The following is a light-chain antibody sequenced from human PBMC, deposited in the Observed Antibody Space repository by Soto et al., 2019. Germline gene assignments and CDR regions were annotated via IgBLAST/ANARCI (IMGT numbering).Light chain of an antibody. CDR2: DVS. CDR1: SSDFGGYNY. V-gene: IGLV2-14*01. CDR3: ISYTNSSTFYV. J-gene: IGLJ1*01. Sequence: QSVLTQPASVSGSPGQSITISCTGTSSDFGGYNYVSWYQQHPGKAPKLMIYDVSNRPSGVSNRFSGSKSGNTASLTISGLQAEDEADYYCISYTNSSTFYVFGTGTKVTVL.